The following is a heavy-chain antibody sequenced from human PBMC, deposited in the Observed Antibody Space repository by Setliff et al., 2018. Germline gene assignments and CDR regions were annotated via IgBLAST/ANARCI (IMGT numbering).Heavy chain of an antibody. J-gene: IGHJ4*02. Sequence: SETLSLTCTVSGDSISRYYWSWIRQPPGKGLEWIGYIQNGGNTKYNPSLGSRITMSVDTSKNQFSLKLSSVTAADTAVYYCARGPVDFVVVPAAAKFDYWGQGTLVTVSS. CDR1: GDSISRYY. D-gene: IGHD2-2*01. V-gene: IGHV4-59*01. CDR2: IQNGGNT. CDR3: ARGPVDFVVVPAAAKFDY.